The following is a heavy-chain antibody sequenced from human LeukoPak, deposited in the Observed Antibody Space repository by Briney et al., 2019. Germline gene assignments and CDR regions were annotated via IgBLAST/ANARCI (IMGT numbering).Heavy chain of an antibody. J-gene: IGHJ4*02. D-gene: IGHD1-26*01. V-gene: IGHV3-48*01. Sequence: GRTLRLSCAASGLTFSSYNMNWVRQAPGKALEWVSYIASSSSTIHYPDSVKGRFTISRDNAKNSLYLQMNSLRAEDTAVYYCARDGGYSGSYGDSWGQGTLVTVSS. CDR1: GLTFSSYN. CDR2: IASSSSTI. CDR3: ARDGGYSGSYGDS.